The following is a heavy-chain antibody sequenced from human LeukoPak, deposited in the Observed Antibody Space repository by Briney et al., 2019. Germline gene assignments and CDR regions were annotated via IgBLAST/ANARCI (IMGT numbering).Heavy chain of an antibody. V-gene: IGHV3-23*01. D-gene: IGHD6-19*01. CDR3: ARERNLEIAVAGTIFNY. J-gene: IGHJ4*02. Sequence: PGGSLRLSCAASGFTFSNYAMNWVRQAPGKGLEWVSSISGSGSTTYYADSVKGRFTISRDNSKNTLYLQMKSLRAEDTAVYYCARERNLEIAVAGTIFNYWGQGTLVTVSS. CDR2: ISGSGSTT. CDR1: GFTFSNYA.